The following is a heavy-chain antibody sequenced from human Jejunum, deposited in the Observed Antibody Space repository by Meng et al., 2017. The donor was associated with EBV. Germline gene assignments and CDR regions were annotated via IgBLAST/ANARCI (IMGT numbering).Heavy chain of an antibody. V-gene: IGHV3-11*01. CDR2: ISSGGNTI. CDR3: ASPPGGGTGGY. J-gene: IGHJ4*02. Sequence: VRLLGSGGRLAKPGESCSCYCEVSGLTFSDYFMSWMRQVPGKGLEWVSYISSGGNTIYYADSVTDRFTISRDNGKNSLYLEMNSLRADDTAMYYCASPPGGGTGGYWGQGTLVTVSS. CDR1: GLTFSDYF. D-gene: IGHD2-8*02.